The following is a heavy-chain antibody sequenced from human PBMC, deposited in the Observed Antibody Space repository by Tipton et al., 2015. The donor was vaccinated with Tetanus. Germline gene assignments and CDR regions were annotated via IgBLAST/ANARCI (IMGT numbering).Heavy chain of an antibody. CDR2: IYHSGST. D-gene: IGHD6-13*01. Sequence: TLSLTCTVSGGSMSSYYWSWVRQPPGKGLEWIGEIYHSGSTNYNPSLKSRVTISVDKSKNQFSLKLNSVTAADTAVYYCARAAAGPFDYWGQGTLVTVSS. V-gene: IGHV4-4*02. CDR3: ARAAAGPFDY. CDR1: GGSMSSYY. J-gene: IGHJ4*02.